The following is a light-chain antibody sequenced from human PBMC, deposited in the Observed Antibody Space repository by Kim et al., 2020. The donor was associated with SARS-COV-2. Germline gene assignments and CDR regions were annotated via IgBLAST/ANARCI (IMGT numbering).Light chain of an antibody. J-gene: IGLJ3*02. CDR2: DNN. CDR1: SSNFGINT. Sequence: GRRFTVSCSGSSSNFGINTVNWYQQLPGTAPKPLIYDNNQRPSGVPGRFSGSKSGTSVSLLISGLQSEDEADYFCAAWDETLKGWVFGGGTKVTVL. CDR3: AAWDETLKGWV. V-gene: IGLV1-44*01.